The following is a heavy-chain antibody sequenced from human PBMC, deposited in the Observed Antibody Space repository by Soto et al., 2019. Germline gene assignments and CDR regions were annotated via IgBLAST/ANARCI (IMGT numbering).Heavy chain of an antibody. D-gene: IGHD2-2*01. J-gene: IGHJ4*02. CDR1: GFTFTNFA. V-gene: IGHV3-23*01. CDR3: AKGYCSSTSCSFDY. Sequence: LRLSCAASGFTFTNFAMNWVRQAPGKGLEWVSVISGTGDTTYNADSVKGRFTISRGNSMNTAFLQMNSLRAEDTALYYCAKGYCSSTSCSFDYWGQGTLVTVSS. CDR2: ISGTGDTT.